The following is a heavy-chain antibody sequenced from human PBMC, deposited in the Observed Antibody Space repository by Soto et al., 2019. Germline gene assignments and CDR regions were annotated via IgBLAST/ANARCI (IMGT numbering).Heavy chain of an antibody. Sequence: PSETLSLTCTVSGGSISSSSYHWGWIRQPPGKGLEWIGSIYYSGTTYYNPSLKSRVTISVDTSKNQFSLKLSSVTAADTAVYYCARGYGRNFDYWGQGTLVTVSS. CDR3: ARGYGRNFDY. CDR1: GGSISSSSYH. CDR2: IYYSGTT. J-gene: IGHJ4*02. D-gene: IGHD5-18*01. V-gene: IGHV4-39*07.